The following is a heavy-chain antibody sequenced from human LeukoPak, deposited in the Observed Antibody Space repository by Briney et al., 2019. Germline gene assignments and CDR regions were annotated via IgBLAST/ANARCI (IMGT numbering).Heavy chain of an antibody. CDR3: ASARGSKYGSLGD. CDR1: GFTVSSNY. J-gene: IGHJ4*02. V-gene: IGHV3-53*01. CDR2: IYSGGST. Sequence: GGSLRLSCAASGFTVSSNYMSWVRQAPGKGLEWVSVIYSGGSTFYAGSVKGRFSISRDNSKNTLYLQMNSLRAEDTAVYYCASARGSKYGSLGDWGQGTLVTVS. D-gene: IGHD5-18*01.